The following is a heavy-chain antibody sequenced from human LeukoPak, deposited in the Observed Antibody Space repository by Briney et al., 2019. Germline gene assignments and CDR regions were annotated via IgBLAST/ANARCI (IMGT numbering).Heavy chain of an antibody. CDR1: GYTFTNYG. Sequence: ASVKVSCKTSGYTFTNYGISWVRQAPGQGLEWMGWISAYNGNTNYAQTLQGRVTMTTDTSTSTAYMELRSLRSDDTAVYYCARQSDVRTRRGDDAFDIWGQGTTVTVSS. J-gene: IGHJ3*02. CDR2: ISAYNGNT. D-gene: IGHD3-10*01. V-gene: IGHV1-18*01. CDR3: ARQSDVRTRRGDDAFDI.